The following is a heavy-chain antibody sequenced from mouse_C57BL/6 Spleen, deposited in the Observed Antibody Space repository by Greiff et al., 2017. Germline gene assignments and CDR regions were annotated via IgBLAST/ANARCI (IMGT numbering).Heavy chain of an antibody. J-gene: IGHJ3*01. CDR3: ARHDGYEGFAY. D-gene: IGHD2-2*01. Sequence: DVKLVESGGGLVQPGGSLKLSCAASGFTFSDYYMYWVRQTPEKRLEWVAYISNGGGSTYYPDTVKGRFTISRDNAKNTLYLQMSRLKSEDTAMYYCARHDGYEGFAYWGQGTLVTVSA. CDR1: GFTFSDYY. V-gene: IGHV5-12*01. CDR2: ISNGGGST.